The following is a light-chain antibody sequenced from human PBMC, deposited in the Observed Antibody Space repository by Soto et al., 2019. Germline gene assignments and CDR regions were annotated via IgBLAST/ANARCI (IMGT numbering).Light chain of an antibody. Sequence: QSALPQPPSASGSPGQSVTISCTGTSSEVGAYNYVSWYQHHPGKAPKLMIYAVSERPSGVPDRFSGSKSGSTASLTVSGLQAEDEANYYCSSSAANSNYVFGTGTKVTVL. CDR1: SSEVGAYNY. V-gene: IGLV2-8*01. J-gene: IGLJ1*01. CDR3: SSSAANSNYV. CDR2: AVS.